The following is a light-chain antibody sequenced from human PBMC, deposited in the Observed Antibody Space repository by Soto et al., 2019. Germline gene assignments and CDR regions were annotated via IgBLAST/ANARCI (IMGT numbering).Light chain of an antibody. CDR2: DVY. J-gene: IGLJ2*01. Sequence: QSALTQPASVSGSPGQSITISCTGTSSDIGAYNYVSWFQQYAGKAPNCVIYDVYNRPSGVSNRFSGSKSGNMASLTISGLQAEDEGDYYCTSYTTANTLALGGGTKVTVL. V-gene: IGLV2-14*01. CDR3: TSYTTANTLA. CDR1: SSDIGAYNY.